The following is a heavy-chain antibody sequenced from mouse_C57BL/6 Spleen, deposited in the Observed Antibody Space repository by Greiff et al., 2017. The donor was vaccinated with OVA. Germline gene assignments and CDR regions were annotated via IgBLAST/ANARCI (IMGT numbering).Heavy chain of an antibody. CDR2: IDPSDSYP. J-gene: IGHJ4*01. D-gene: IGHD1-1*01. Sequence: QVQLQQPGAELVMPGASVKLSSKASGYTFTSYWMPWVKQRPGQGLEWIGEIDPSDSYPNYNQKFTGKSTLTVDKSSSTAYMQRSSLTSEDSAVYYCARRVGSSYAMDYWGQGTSVTVSS. CDR3: ARRVGSSYAMDY. CDR1: GYTFTSYW. V-gene: IGHV1-69*01.